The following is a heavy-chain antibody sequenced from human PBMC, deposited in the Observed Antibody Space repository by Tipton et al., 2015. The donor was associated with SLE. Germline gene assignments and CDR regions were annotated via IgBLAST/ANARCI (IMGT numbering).Heavy chain of an antibody. CDR2: IYSSGST. CDR3: ARLLLSASGSYLDS. J-gene: IGHJ4*02. V-gene: IGHV4-4*08. D-gene: IGHD3-10*01. Sequence: TLSLTCTVSNGSISSYYWNWIRQPPGKGLEWIGYIYSSGSTNYNPSLKSRVTISVDTSKNQFSLKLNSVTATDTGFYYCARLLLSASGSYLDSWGQGILVTVSS. CDR1: NGSISSYY.